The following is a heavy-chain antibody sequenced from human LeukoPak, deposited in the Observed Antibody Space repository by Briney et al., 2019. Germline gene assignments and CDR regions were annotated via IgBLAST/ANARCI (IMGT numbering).Heavy chain of an antibody. D-gene: IGHD3-9*01. J-gene: IGHJ6*03. Sequence: SSETLSLTRAVSGYSISSGYYWGWIRQPPGKGLEWIGSIYHSGSTYYNPSLKSRVTISVDTSKNQFSLKLSSVTAADTAVYYCARQYYDILTGYDLPLDYYYYMDVWGKGTTVTVSS. CDR2: IYHSGST. V-gene: IGHV4-38-2*01. CDR3: ARQYYDILTGYDLPLDYYYYMDV. CDR1: GYSISSGYY.